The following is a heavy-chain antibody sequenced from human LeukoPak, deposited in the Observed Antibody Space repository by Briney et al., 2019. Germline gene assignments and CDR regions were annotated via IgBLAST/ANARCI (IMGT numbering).Heavy chain of an antibody. D-gene: IGHD3-22*01. Sequence: SKTLSLTRTDSGGSISSYYWSWIRQPPGKGLEWLGYIYYSGSTNYNPSLKSRVTISVDTSKNQFSLKLSSVTAADTAVYYCARWYYYDSSGCFDYWGQGTLVTVSS. CDR1: GGSISSYY. J-gene: IGHJ4*02. CDR2: IYYSGST. V-gene: IGHV4-59*01. CDR3: ARWYYYDSSGCFDY.